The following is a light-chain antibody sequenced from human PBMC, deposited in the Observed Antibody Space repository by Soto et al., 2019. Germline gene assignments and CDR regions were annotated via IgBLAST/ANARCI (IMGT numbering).Light chain of an antibody. J-gene: IGKJ5*01. CDR2: GAS. Sequence: EIVLMQSPGTLSLSPGERATLSCRASQSVSSSYLAWYQQKPGQAPRLLIYGASSRPTGIPDRFSGSGSGTDFTLTISRLEPEDFAVYYCQQYGSSSTFGQGTRLENK. V-gene: IGKV3-20*01. CDR1: QSVSSSY. CDR3: QQYGSSST.